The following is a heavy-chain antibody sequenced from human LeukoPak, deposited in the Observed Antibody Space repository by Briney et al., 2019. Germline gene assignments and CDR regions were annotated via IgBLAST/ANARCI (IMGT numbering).Heavy chain of an antibody. CDR3: ATEGKMVRGVYTDY. CDR1: GYTLTELS. V-gene: IGHV1-24*01. Sequence: ASVKVSCKVSGYTLTELSMHWVRQAPGKGFEWMGRFDPADGETIYAQKFQGRVTMTADTSTDTVFMGLGSLRSEVTAVYYCATEGKMVRGVYTDYWGQGTLVTVSS. D-gene: IGHD3-10*01. J-gene: IGHJ4*02. CDR2: FDPADGET.